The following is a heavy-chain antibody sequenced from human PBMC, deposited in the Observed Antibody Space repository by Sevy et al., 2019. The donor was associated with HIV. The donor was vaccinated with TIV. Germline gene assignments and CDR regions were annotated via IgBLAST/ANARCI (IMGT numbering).Heavy chain of an antibody. CDR1: GYTLNYFS. CDR2: FEEDGEI. CDR3: ATDIVVGRDY. J-gene: IGHJ4*02. Sequence: ASVKVSCKVSGYTLNYFSMHWVRQAPGKGLEWMGGFEEDGEILYAQKFQGRVKMTEDTSTDTVYMELSRLRPEDTAVYYCATDIVVGRDYWGQGTLLTVSS. D-gene: IGHD2-2*01. V-gene: IGHV1-24*01.